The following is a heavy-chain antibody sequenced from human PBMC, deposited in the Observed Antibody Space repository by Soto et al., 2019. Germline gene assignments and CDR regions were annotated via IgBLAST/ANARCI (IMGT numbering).Heavy chain of an antibody. Sequence: ASVEVSCKVSGYTLTELSMHWVRQAPGKGLEWMGGFDPEDGETIYAQKFQGRVTMTEDTSTDTAYMELSSLRSEDTAVYYCAAAGSSSWYLSDYWGQGTLVTVSS. D-gene: IGHD6-13*01. CDR2: FDPEDGET. V-gene: IGHV1-24*01. CDR1: GYTLTELS. CDR3: AAAGSSSWYLSDY. J-gene: IGHJ4*02.